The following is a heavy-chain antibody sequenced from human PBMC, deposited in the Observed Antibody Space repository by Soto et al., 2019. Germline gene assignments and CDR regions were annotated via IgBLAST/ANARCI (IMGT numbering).Heavy chain of an antibody. CDR2: INHSGST. D-gene: IGHD6-19*01. J-gene: IGHJ4*02. Sequence: SETLSLTCAVYGGSFSGYYWSWIRQPPGKGLEWIGEINHSGSTNYNPSLKSRVTISVDTSKNQFSLKLSSVTAADTAVYYCARVQGQWLVRYYFDYWGQGTLVTVSS. V-gene: IGHV4-34*01. CDR3: ARVQGQWLVRYYFDY. CDR1: GGSFSGYY.